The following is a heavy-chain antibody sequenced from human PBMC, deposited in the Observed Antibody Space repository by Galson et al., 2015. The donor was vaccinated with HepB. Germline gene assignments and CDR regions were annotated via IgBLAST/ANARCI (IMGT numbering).Heavy chain of an antibody. CDR3: ARTPPARPGLGGTNGFDY. J-gene: IGHJ4*02. CDR1: GYTFTDYH. CDR2: INPNTGGT. Sequence: SVKVSCKASGYTFTDYHIHWVRQAPGQGLEWMGRINPNTGGTNYAQKFQGRVTMTRDTSISTAYMELSRLRSDDTAVYYCARTPPARPGLGGTNGFDYWGQGTLVTVSS. D-gene: IGHD6-6*01. V-gene: IGHV1-2*06.